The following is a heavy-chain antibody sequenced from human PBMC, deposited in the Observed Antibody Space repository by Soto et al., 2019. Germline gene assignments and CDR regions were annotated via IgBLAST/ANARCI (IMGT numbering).Heavy chain of an antibody. Sequence: EVQLLESGGGLIQPGGSLRLSCAASGFTYSSYAMSWVRQAPGKGLEWVSAISGSGGSTYYADSVKGRFTISRDNSKNTLYLQMNSLRAEDTAVYYCAKDPGEIENDYGDYRWGQGTLVSVSS. J-gene: IGHJ5*02. CDR1: GFTYSSYA. CDR3: AKDPGEIENDYGDYR. D-gene: IGHD4-17*01. CDR2: ISGSGGST. V-gene: IGHV3-23*01.